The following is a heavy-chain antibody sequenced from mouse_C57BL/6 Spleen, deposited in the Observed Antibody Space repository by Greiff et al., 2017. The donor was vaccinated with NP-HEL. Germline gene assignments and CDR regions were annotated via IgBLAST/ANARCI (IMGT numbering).Heavy chain of an antibody. CDR2: ISDGGSYT. CDR1: GFTFSSYA. Sequence: EVQVVESGGGLVKPGGSLKLSCAASGFTFSSYAMSWVRQTPEKRLEWVATISDGGSYTYYPDNVKGRFTISRDNAKNNLYLQMSHLKSEDTAMYYCARDNVYYAMDYWGQGTSVTVSS. J-gene: IGHJ4*01. CDR3: ARDNVYYAMDY. V-gene: IGHV5-4*01.